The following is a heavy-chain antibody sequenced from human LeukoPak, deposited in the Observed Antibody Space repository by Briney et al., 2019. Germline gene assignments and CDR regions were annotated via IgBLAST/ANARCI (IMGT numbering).Heavy chain of an antibody. J-gene: IGHJ3*02. D-gene: IGHD5-18*01. CDR2: IDSTGST. V-gene: IGHV3-66*01. CDR1: GFTFSSYE. Sequence: PGGSLRLTCAASGFTFSSYEMNWVRQAPGKGLEWVSFIDSTGSTYYADSVKGRFTISRDNSRNTLYLQMNSLRVEDTAVYYCARRERLGYSYGRGTLDIWGQGTMVTVSS. CDR3: ARRERLGYSYGRGTLDI.